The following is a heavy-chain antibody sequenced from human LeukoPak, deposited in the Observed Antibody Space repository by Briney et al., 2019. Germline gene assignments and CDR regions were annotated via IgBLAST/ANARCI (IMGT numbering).Heavy chain of an antibody. CDR1: GGSMSSYY. J-gene: IGHJ4*02. V-gene: IGHV4-59*08. CDR3: ARREEGSFFDY. Sequence: PSETLSLTCTVSGGSMSSYYWSWIRQPPGKGLEWIGYIYYSGSTTYNPSLKSRVTISIDTSKNQFSLKLSSVTAADTAVYYCARREEGSFFDYWGQGTLVTVSS. D-gene: IGHD3-10*01. CDR2: IYYSGST.